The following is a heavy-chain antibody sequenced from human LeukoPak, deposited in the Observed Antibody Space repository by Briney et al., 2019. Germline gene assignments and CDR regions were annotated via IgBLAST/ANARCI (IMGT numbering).Heavy chain of an antibody. V-gene: IGHV1-2*02. CDR2: INPNSGGT. CDR3: ARDRTAADPLGY. D-gene: IGHD6-13*01. J-gene: IGHJ4*02. CDR1: GYTFTGYY. Sequence: ASVKVSCKASGYTFTGYYMHWVRQAPGQGLEWMGWINPNSGGTNYAQKFQGRVTMTRDTSISTAYMELSRLRSDDPAVYYCARDRTAADPLGYWGQGTLVTVSS.